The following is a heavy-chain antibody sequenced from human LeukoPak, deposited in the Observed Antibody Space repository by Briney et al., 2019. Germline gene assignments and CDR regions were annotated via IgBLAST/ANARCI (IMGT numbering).Heavy chain of an antibody. CDR3: ARAGYYYGSGSYYNTPHFDY. Sequence: SETLSLTCTVSGGSINSYYCSWIRQPPGKGLEYVGCIYYSGSTYYNPSLKSRVTISVDTSKNQFSLKLSSVTAADTAVYYCARAGYYYGSGSYYNTPHFDYWGQGTLVTVSS. CDR2: IYYSGST. J-gene: IGHJ4*02. CDR1: GGSINSYY. V-gene: IGHV4-59*01. D-gene: IGHD3-10*01.